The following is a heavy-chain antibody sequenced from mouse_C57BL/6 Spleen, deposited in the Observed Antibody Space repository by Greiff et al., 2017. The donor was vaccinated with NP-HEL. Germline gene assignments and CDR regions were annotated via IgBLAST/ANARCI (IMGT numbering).Heavy chain of an antibody. Sequence: QVQLQQSGAELVRPGASVTLSCKASGYTFTDYEMHWVKQTPVHGLEWIGAIDPETGGTAYNQKFKGKAILTADKSSSTAYMELRSLTSEDSAVYYCTREAIYYGYDGAWFAYWGQGTLVTVSA. J-gene: IGHJ3*01. V-gene: IGHV1-15*01. CDR1: GYTFTDYE. CDR2: IDPETGGT. CDR3: TREAIYYGYDGAWFAY. D-gene: IGHD2-2*01.